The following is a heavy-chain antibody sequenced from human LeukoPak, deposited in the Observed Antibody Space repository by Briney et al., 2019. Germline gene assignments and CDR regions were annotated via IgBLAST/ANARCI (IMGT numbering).Heavy chain of an antibody. CDR3: ARHMGLGYSYGYPYFDY. V-gene: IGHV4-59*08. CDR2: IYYSGST. D-gene: IGHD5-18*01. J-gene: IGHJ4*02. CDR1: GGSISSYY. Sequence: SETLSLTCTVSGGSISSYYWSWIRQPPGKGLEWIGYIYYSGSTNYNPSLKSRVTISVDTSKDQFSLKLSSVTAADTAVYYCARHMGLGYSYGYPYFDYWAREPWSPSPQ.